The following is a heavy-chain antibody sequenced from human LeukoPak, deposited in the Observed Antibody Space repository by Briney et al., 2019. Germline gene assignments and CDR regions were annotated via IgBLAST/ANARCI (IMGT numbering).Heavy chain of an antibody. D-gene: IGHD4-17*01. Sequence: ASVNVSFKASGYTFTSYGISWVRQAPGQGLEWMGWISAYNGNTNYAQKLQGRVTMTTDTSTSTAYMELRSLRSDDTAVYYCARVGPDYGDSYWFDPWGQGTLVTVSS. J-gene: IGHJ5*02. CDR1: GYTFTSYG. V-gene: IGHV1-18*01. CDR2: ISAYNGNT. CDR3: ARVGPDYGDSYWFDP.